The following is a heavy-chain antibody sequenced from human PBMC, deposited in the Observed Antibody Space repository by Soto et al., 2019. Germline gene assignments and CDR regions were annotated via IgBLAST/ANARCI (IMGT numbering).Heavy chain of an antibody. CDR3: ARDATLRY. J-gene: IGHJ4*02. CDR1: GGSMDGFY. Sequence: PSETLSLTCTVSGGSMDGFYWNWIRQPPGKGLEWIGYIYYSGSTNYNPSLESRVTISIDMSKNQFSLNLTSVTAADTAVYYCARDATLRYWGQGTLVTVSS. V-gene: IGHV4-59*01. CDR2: IYYSGST. D-gene: IGHD2-15*01.